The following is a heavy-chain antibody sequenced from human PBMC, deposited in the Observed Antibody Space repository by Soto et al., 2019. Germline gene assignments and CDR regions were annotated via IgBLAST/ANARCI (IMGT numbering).Heavy chain of an antibody. Sequence: GGSLRLSCASSGFTFASYNMLWVRQAPGKGLEWVASISHHSDYIYHADSVKGRFTVSRDISTNMFFLQMNKLSAEDMATYYCARAGFERLYFDQWGRGTLVTVSS. CDR2: ISHHSDYI. CDR1: GFTFASYN. J-gene: IGHJ4*02. V-gene: IGHV3-21*04. D-gene: IGHD1-1*01. CDR3: ARAGFERLYFDQ.